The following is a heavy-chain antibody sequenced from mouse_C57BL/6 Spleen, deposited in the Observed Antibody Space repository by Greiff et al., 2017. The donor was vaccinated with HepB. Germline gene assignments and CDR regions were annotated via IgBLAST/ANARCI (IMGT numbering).Heavy chain of an antibody. CDR1: GFTFSSYA. Sequence: EVQVVESGGGLVKPGGSLKLSCAASGFTFSSYAMSWVRQTPEKRLEWVATISDGGSYTYYPDNVKGRFTISRDNAKNNLYLQMRHLKSEDTAMYYCARDPYYYGSSSYFDYWGQGTTLTVAS. CDR3: ARDPYYYGSSSYFDY. J-gene: IGHJ2*01. CDR2: ISDGGSYT. D-gene: IGHD1-1*01. V-gene: IGHV5-4*01.